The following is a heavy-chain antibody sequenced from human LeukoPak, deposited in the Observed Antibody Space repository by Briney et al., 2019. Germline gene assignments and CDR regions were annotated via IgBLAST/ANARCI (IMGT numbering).Heavy chain of an antibody. CDR2: ITSDGSDT. CDR1: GFSFSDYW. D-gene: IGHD5-12*01. V-gene: IGHV3-74*01. Sequence: SGGSLRLSCAASGFSFSDYWMQWVRQAPGKGLVWISRITSDGSDTNYADSVKGRFTISRDNAKNTLYLRMNSLRAEDTAVYYCARALKYNSGYDWGGDYWGQGTLVTVSS. J-gene: IGHJ4*02. CDR3: ARALKYNSGYDWGGDY.